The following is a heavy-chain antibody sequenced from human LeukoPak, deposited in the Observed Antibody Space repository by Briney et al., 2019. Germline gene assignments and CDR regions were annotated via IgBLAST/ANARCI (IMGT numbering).Heavy chain of an antibody. J-gene: IGHJ4*02. D-gene: IGHD2-15*01. Sequence: GGSLRLSCAASGFTFSSYAMNWVRQAPGKGLEWVSAVSGSDGSTYYADSVKGRFTISRDNSKNTLFLQMNGLRAEDTAVYYCAKGYCSGGSCCFDFWGQGTLVTVSS. CDR3: AKGYCSGGSCCFDF. V-gene: IGHV3-23*01. CDR1: GFTFSSYA. CDR2: VSGSDGST.